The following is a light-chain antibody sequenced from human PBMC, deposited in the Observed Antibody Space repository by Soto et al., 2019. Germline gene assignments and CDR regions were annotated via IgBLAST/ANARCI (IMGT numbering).Light chain of an antibody. CDR1: QSVSSY. CDR3: QQRSDWPST. Sequence: EIVLTQSPATLSLSPGRRASLSCRASQSVSSYLAWYQQKPGQAPRLLIYDASTRATGIPARFSGSGSGTDFTLTITGLEPEDFALDYCQQRSDWPSTFGGGTKVEIK. CDR2: DAS. J-gene: IGKJ4*01. V-gene: IGKV3-11*01.